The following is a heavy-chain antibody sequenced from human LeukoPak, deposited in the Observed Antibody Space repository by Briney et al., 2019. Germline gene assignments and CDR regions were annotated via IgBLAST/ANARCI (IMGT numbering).Heavy chain of an antibody. J-gene: IGHJ4*02. V-gene: IGHV4-39*01. Sequence: SETLSLTCTVSGGSISSSNYYWGWIRKPPGKGLEWIGSIYYSGSTYYNPSLKSRVTISVDTSKNQFSLNLSSVTAADTAVYYCARLSVRGAWVDYWGQGTLVTVSS. CDR2: IYYSGST. D-gene: IGHD3-10*01. CDR3: ARLSVRGAWVDY. CDR1: GGSISSSNYY.